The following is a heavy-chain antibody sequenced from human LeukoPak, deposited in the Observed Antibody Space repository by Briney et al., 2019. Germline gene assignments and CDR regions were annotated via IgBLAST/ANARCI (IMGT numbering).Heavy chain of an antibody. D-gene: IGHD2-15*01. J-gene: IGHJ4*02. V-gene: IGHV3-53*01. CDR3: ARVRRYCSGGSCYSGNDY. Sequence: AGGSLRLSCAASGFTVGSNYMSWVRQAPGKGLEWVSVIYSGGSTYYADSVKGRFTISRDNSKNTLYLQMNSLRAEDTAVYYCARVRRYCSGGSCYSGNDYWGQGTLVTVSS. CDR1: GFTVGSNY. CDR2: IYSGGST.